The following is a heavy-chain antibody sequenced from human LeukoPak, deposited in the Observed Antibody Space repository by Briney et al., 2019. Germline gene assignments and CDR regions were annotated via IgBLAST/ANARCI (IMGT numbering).Heavy chain of an antibody. Sequence: GGSLSLSCAASGFTFSSYTMNWVRRAPGKGLEWVSGISGTGTGTYYADSVKGRFTISRDNSKNTLYLQMNSLRAEDTAVYYCSKCTRVDWSPIEYWGLVTAVTVSS. CDR1: GFTFSSYT. CDR3: SKCTRVDWSPIEY. V-gene: IGHV3-23*01. D-gene: IGHD3-9*01. CDR2: ISGTGTGT. J-gene: IGHJ4*02.